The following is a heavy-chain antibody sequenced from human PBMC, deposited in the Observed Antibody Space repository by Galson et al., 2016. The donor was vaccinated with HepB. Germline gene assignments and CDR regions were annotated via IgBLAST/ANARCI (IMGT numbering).Heavy chain of an antibody. CDR3: ARGPYSSPVVGMDV. V-gene: IGHV3-48*02. J-gene: IGHJ6*02. CDR1: GFTFSTYS. CDR2: ISSSSNII. D-gene: IGHD6-13*01. Sequence: SLRLSCAASGFTFSTYSMTWVRQAPGKGLEWVSYISSSSNIIYYADSVRGRFTISRDNAKNSLYLQMNSLRDEDTAVYYCARGPYSSPVVGMDVWGQGTTVTVSS.